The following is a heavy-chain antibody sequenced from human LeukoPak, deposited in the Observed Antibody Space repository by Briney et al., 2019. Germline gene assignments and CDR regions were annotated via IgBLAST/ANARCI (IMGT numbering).Heavy chain of an antibody. V-gene: IGHV3-30*02. CDR2: IRYDGSNK. Sequence: PGGSLRLSCAASGFTFSSYGMHWVRQAPGTGLEWVAFIRYDGSNKYYADSVKGRFTISRDNSKNTLYLQMNSLRAEDTAVYYCAKVGSSGWYRENFDYWGQGTLVTVSS. CDR1: GFTFSSYG. CDR3: AKVGSSGWYRENFDY. J-gene: IGHJ4*02. D-gene: IGHD6-19*01.